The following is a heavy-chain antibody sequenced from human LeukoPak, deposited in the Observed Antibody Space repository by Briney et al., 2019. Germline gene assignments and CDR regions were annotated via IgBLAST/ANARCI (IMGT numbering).Heavy chain of an antibody. CDR3: ARQMVVDYYYYMDV. CDR1: GGTFSSYA. Sequence: SVKVSCKASGGTFSSYAISWVRQAPGQGLEWMGGIIPIFGTASYAQKFQGRVTITTDESTSTAYMELSSLRSEDTAVYYCARQMVVDYYYYMDVWGKGTTVTVSS. CDR2: IIPIFGTA. D-gene: IGHD2-15*01. V-gene: IGHV1-69*05. J-gene: IGHJ6*03.